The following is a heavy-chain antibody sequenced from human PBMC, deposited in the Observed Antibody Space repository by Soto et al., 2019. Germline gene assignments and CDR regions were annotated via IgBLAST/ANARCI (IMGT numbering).Heavy chain of an antibody. J-gene: IGHJ6*02. CDR1: GGSISSGGYY. D-gene: IGHD2-2*01. V-gene: IGHV4-31*03. CDR2: IYYSGST. CDR3: ARYVVPAASRRLGGMDV. Sequence: QVQLQESGPGLVKPSQTLSLTYTVSGGSISSGGYYWSWIRQHPGKGLEWIGYIYYSGSTYYNPSLKSRVTISVDRSKDQFSLKLSAVTAADTAVYYCARYVVPAASRRLGGMDVWGQGTTVTVSS.